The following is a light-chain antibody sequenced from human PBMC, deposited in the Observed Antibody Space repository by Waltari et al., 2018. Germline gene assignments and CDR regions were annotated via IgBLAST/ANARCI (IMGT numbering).Light chain of an antibody. Sequence: SFVLTQPPSVTVAPGPTARLTCGGQSLGGKSVHWYQQKPGQAPVLVVYDDSDRPSGIPHRFSGFNSGDAATLIISRVEAGDEADFYCQVWDSDSDRHVLFGGGTKLTVL. J-gene: IGLJ2*01. CDR1: SLGGKS. CDR2: DDS. CDR3: QVWDSDSDRHVL. V-gene: IGLV3-21*02.